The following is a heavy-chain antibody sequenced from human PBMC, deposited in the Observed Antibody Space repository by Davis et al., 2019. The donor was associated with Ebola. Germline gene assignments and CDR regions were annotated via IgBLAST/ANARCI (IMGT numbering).Heavy chain of an antibody. CDR2: IYQSGTT. D-gene: IGHD3-9*01. Sequence: MPSETLSLTCTVSGYSIRTGYYWAWIRQPPGKGLEWIGAIYQSGTTFYNPSLKNRVTISVDTSKNQFSLNLTSVTASDTAVYYCARSITRPLVRFDPWGQGTLVIVSS. CDR3: ARSITRPLVRFDP. CDR1: GYSIRTGYY. J-gene: IGHJ5*02. V-gene: IGHV4-38-2*02.